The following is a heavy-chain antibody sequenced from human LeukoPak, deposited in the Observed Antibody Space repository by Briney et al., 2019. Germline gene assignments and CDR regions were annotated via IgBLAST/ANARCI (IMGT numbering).Heavy chain of an antibody. CDR2: ISSSSSYI. CDR1: GFTFSSYS. CDR3: ARDLRVYQLLHPYYFDY. V-gene: IGHV3-21*01. Sequence: GGSLRLSCAASGFTFSSYSMTWVRQAPGKGLEWVSSISSSSSYIYYADSVKGRFTISRDNAKNSLYLQMNSLRAEDTAVYYCARDLRVYQLLHPYYFDYWGQGTLVTVSS. D-gene: IGHD2-2*01. J-gene: IGHJ4*02.